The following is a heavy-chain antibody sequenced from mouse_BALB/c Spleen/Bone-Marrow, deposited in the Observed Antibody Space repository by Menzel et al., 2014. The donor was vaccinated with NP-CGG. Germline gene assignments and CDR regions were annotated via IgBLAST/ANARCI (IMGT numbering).Heavy chain of an antibody. CDR3: ARCLTGTSALDF. J-gene: IGHJ4*01. CDR2: ISPGSGGT. Sequence: VQLQESGAELVRPGTSVKVSCKASGYAFTNYLIEWVKQRPGQGLEWIGVISPGSGGTNYNEKFRGKATLTADKSSSTAYMQLSSLTSDDSAVYFCARCLTGTSALDFWGQGTSVTVSS. D-gene: IGHD4-1*01. CDR1: GYAFTNYL. V-gene: IGHV1-54*01.